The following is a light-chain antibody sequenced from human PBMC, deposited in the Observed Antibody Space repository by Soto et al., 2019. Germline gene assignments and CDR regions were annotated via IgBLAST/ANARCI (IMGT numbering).Light chain of an antibody. J-gene: IGLJ1*01. V-gene: IGLV1-51*01. CDR2: DNN. CDR3: GSWDSSLSAYV. CDR1: SSNNGNNY. Sequence: QSVLTQPPSVSAAPGQRVTISCSGSSSNNGNNYVSWYQQLPGTAPKLLIYDNNKRPSGIPDRFSGSKSGTSATLGITGPQSGDEADYYRGSWDSSLSAYVFGTGTKVTVL.